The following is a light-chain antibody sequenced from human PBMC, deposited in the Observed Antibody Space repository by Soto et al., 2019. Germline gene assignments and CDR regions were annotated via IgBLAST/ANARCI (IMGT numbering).Light chain of an antibody. Sequence: QSVLTQPPSASGTPGQRVTISCSGSSSNIGSNYVYWYQQLPGTAPKSLIYRNNQRPSGVPDRFSGSKSGASASLAISGLRSEDEADYYCAAWDDNLSGSVVFGGGTKVTVL. V-gene: IGLV1-47*01. CDR3: AAWDDNLSGSVV. J-gene: IGLJ2*01. CDR1: SSNIGSNY. CDR2: RNN.